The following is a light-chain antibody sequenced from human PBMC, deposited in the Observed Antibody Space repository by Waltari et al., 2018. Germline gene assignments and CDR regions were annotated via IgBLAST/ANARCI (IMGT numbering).Light chain of an antibody. J-gene: IGKJ2*01. CDR3: QQSYSNDPYT. CDR2: DSY. CDR1: PDIGPD. V-gene: IGKV1-39*01. Sequence: IQVTQSPSFLSASVGDRVTITCRASPDIGPDVNWYHQQPGKAPSLLSYDSYNLLPGVPSRFSGSGSGTDFTLIIASLQPEDLGFYHCQQSYSNDPYTFGQGTKVEI.